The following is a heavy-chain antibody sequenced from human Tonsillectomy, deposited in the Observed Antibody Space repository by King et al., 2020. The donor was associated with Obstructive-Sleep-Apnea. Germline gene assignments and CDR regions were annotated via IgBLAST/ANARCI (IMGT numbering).Heavy chain of an antibody. CDR3: ARDSDGDYDDAFDI. Sequence: QLQESGPGLVKPSETLSLTCTVFGGSISSYYWSWIRKPPGKGLEWVGYIYYSGRTNYNPSLKIRVTITLDTSKNQFSLKLSSVTAADTAVYYCARDSDGDYDDAFDIWGQGTMVTVSS. CDR2: IYYSGRT. D-gene: IGHD4-17*01. V-gene: IGHV4-59*01. CDR1: GGSISSYY. J-gene: IGHJ3*02.